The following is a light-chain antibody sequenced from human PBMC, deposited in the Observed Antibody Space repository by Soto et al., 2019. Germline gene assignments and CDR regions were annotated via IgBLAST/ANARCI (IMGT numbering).Light chain of an antibody. V-gene: IGKV1-17*02. J-gene: IGKJ5*01. CDR2: AAS. CDR1: QSINTY. Sequence: IQMTQSPSSLSASVGDRVTITCRASQSINTYLNWYQQRPGKAPKLLIYAASSLQSGVPSRFSGSGSGTDFTLTISNLQPEDFATYYCQQLNSYPSITFGQGTRL. CDR3: QQLNSYPSIT.